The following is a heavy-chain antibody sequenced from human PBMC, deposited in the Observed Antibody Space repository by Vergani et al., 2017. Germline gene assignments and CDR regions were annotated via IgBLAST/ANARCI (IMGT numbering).Heavy chain of an antibody. CDR3: ASQSPYGGNPGY. J-gene: IGHJ4*02. D-gene: IGHD4-23*01. CDR1: GFSFSRYS. CDR2: ISSDSTTI. V-gene: IGHV3-21*01. Sequence: EVQLVESGGGLVKPGGSLRLSCAASGFSFSRYSMNWVRQAPGKGLEWVSSISSDSTTIYYADSVKGRFTISRDNAKNSLYLQMNSLRVEDTAVYYCASQSPYGGNPGYWGQGTLVTVSS.